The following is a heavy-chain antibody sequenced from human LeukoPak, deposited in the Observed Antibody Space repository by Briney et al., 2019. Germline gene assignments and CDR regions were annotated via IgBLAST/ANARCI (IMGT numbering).Heavy chain of an antibody. J-gene: IGHJ4*02. D-gene: IGHD3-3*02. V-gene: IGHV3-30-3*01. CDR1: GFTFSSYA. Sequence: PGGSLRLSCAASGFTFSSYAMHWVRQAPGKGLEWVAVISYDGSNKYYADSVKGRFTISRDNSKNTLYLRMNSLRAEDTAVYYCARGGLAGFDYWGQGTLVTVSS. CDR3: ARGGLAGFDY. CDR2: ISYDGSNK.